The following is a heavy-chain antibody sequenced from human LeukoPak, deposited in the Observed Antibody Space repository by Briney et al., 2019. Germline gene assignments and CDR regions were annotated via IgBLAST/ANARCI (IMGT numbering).Heavy chain of an antibody. J-gene: IGHJ5*02. Sequence: SETLSLTCTVSGGSISSYYWSWIRQPPGKGLEWIGYIYYSGSTNYNPSLKSRVTISVDTSKNQFSLKLSSVTAADTAVYYCARDSSSWYGAWFDPWGQGTLVTASS. CDR3: ARDSSSWYGAWFDP. CDR1: GGSISSYY. CDR2: IYYSGST. V-gene: IGHV4-59*01. D-gene: IGHD6-13*01.